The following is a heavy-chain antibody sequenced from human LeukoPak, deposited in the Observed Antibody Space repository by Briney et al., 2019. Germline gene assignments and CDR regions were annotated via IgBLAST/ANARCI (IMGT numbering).Heavy chain of an antibody. V-gene: IGHV1-2*02. CDR1: GYTFTGYY. D-gene: IGHD6-19*01. J-gene: IGHJ2*01. CDR2: INPNSGGT. CDR3: ARDFVEGYSSGWSL. Sequence: ASVKVSCKASGYTFTGYYMHWVRQAPGQGLEWMGWINPNSGGTNYAQKFQGRVTMTRDTSISTAYMELSRLRSDDTAVYYCARDFVEGYSSGWSLWGRGTLVTVSS.